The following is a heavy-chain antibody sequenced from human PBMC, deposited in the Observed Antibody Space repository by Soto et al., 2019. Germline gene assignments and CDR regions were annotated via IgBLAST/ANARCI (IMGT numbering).Heavy chain of an antibody. CDR3: AKDEAPRGGSYFDY. Sequence: GGSLRLSCAASGFTFSSYAMSWVRQAPGKGLDWVSAISGSGGSTFYADSVKGRFTISRDNSKNTLYLQMNSLRAEDTAVYYCAKDEAPRGGSYFDYWGRGTLVTVSS. D-gene: IGHD3-10*01. CDR2: ISGSGGST. CDR1: GFTFSSYA. V-gene: IGHV3-23*01. J-gene: IGHJ4*02.